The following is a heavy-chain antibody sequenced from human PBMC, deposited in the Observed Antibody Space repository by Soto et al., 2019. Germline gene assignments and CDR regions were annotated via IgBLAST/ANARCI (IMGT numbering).Heavy chain of an antibody. CDR1: GGTFSSYT. J-gene: IGHJ3*02. D-gene: IGHD3-9*01. V-gene: IGHV1-69*02. Sequence: SVKVSCKASGGTFSSYTISWVRQAPGQGLEWMGRIIPILGIANYAQKFQGRVTITADKSTSTAYMELSSLRSEDTAVYYCARGPVLTSLMEEGDFDIWGQGTMVTVSS. CDR3: ARGPVLTSLMEEGDFDI. CDR2: IIPILGIA.